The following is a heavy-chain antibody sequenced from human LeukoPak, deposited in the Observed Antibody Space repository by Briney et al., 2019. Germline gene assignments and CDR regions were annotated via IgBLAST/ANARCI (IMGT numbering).Heavy chain of an antibody. Sequence: SETLSLTCTVAGGSLNIYYWSWIRHPPGKGLEGLGYIYYSGSTNYNPSLKSRATISVDTPKNQFSLKLSSVTAADTAVYSCARDTGYGDPLDYWGPGTLVTVSS. CDR2: IYYSGST. J-gene: IGHJ4*02. V-gene: IGHV4-59*01. D-gene: IGHD4-17*01. CDR3: ARDTGYGDPLDY. CDR1: GGSLNIYY.